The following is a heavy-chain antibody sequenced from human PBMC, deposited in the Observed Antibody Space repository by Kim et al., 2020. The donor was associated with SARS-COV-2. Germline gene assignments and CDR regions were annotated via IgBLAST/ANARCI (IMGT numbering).Heavy chain of an antibody. D-gene: IGHD6-19*01. CDR3: ARDKWLEGDAFDI. Sequence: YAQKLQGRVTMTTDTSTSTAYMELRSLRSDDTAVYYCARDKWLEGDAFDIWGQGTMVTVSS. V-gene: IGHV1-18*01. J-gene: IGHJ3*02.